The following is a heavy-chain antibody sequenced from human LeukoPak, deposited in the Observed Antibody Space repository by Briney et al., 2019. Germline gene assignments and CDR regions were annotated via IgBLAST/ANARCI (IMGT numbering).Heavy chain of an antibody. D-gene: IGHD1-26*01. Sequence: PGGSLRLSCAASGFDFSSYWMTWVRQAPEKGLEWVASINQDGSDNRYVDSVKGRFTISRDNAKNSLYLQMDTLRAEDTALYYCARGRSSFESWGQGSLVTASS. CDR3: ARGRSSFES. CDR2: INQDGSDN. V-gene: IGHV3-7*04. CDR1: GFDFSSYW. J-gene: IGHJ4*02.